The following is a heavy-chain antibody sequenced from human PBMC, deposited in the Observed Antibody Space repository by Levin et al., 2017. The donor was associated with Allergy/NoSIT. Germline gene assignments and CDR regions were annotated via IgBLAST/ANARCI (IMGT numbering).Heavy chain of an antibody. CDR1: GYSISSGYY. J-gene: IGHJ4*02. D-gene: IGHD4-17*01. CDR2: INHRGST. V-gene: IGHV4-38-2*01. CDR3: ARTVGISQREFDY. Sequence: KASETLSLTCAVSGYSISSGYYWGWIRKPPGEGLEWIGNINHRGSTHYGASLETRVTISVDTSKNQFSLRLRSVTAADTGVYYCARTVGISQREFDYWGQGTLVTVSS.